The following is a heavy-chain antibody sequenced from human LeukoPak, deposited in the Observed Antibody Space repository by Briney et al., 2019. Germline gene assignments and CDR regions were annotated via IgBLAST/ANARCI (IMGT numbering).Heavy chain of an antibody. CDR2: ISYDGSDK. J-gene: IGHJ4*02. Sequence: GGSLRLSCAASGFTFSSYGMHWVRQAPGKGLEWLSVISYDGSDKYYADSVKGRFTVSRDNSKNTLYLQMNSLTVEDTAVYYCAKERWGRYSSFEYWGQGTLVTVSS. D-gene: IGHD3-16*01. V-gene: IGHV3-30*18. CDR1: GFTFSSYG. CDR3: AKERWGRYSSFEY.